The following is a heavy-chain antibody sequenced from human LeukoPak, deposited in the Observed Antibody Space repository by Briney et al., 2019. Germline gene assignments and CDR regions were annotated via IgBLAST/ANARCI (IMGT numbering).Heavy chain of an antibody. J-gene: IGHJ4*02. Sequence: GGSLRLSCTASGFTFGDYAMSWFRQAPGKGLEWVANIKQDGSEKYYVDSVKGRFTISRDNAKNSLYLQMNSLRAEDTAVYYCARGGEYSSSWYGYDYFDYWGQGTLVTVSS. CDR2: IKQDGSEK. CDR3: ARGGEYSSSWYGYDYFDY. V-gene: IGHV3-7*03. CDR1: GFTFGDYA. D-gene: IGHD6-13*01.